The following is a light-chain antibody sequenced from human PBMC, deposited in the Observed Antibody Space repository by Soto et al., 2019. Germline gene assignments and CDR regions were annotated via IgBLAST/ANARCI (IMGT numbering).Light chain of an antibody. J-gene: IGLJ2*01. Sequence: AVVTQPPSASGTPGQRVTISCSGSSSNIGGNNVNWYQQLPGTAPKLLIYTNHQRPSGVPDRVSGSKSGTSASLAISGLQSEDEADYYCATWDDSLNGVVFGGGTKLTVL. CDR3: ATWDDSLNGVV. V-gene: IGLV1-44*01. CDR1: SSNIGGNN. CDR2: TNH.